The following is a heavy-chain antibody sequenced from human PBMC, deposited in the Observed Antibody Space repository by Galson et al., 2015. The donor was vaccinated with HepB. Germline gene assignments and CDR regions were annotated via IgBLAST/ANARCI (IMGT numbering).Heavy chain of an antibody. Sequence: SLRLSCAASRFTFSSYAMSWVRQAPGKGLEWVSAISGSGGSTYYADSVKGRFTISRDNSKNTLYLQMNSLRAEDTAVYYCAKGVTGWVVALDYWGQGTLVTVSS. CDR2: ISGSGGST. D-gene: IGHD2-15*01. J-gene: IGHJ4*02. V-gene: IGHV3-23*01. CDR3: AKGVTGWVVALDY. CDR1: RFTFSSYA.